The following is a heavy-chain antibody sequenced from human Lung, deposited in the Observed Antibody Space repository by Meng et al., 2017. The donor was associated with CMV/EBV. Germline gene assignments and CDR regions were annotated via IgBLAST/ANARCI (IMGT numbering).Heavy chain of an antibody. CDR2: ISTSGSTI. CDR3: AREEIKCGDDCYDI. J-gene: IGHJ3*02. Sequence: SCTASGFTFANYEMNWVRQAPGKGLEWIAYISTSGSTIYYADSVKGRFIITRDDTENTVYLQMNSLTDEDTALDYCAREEIKCGDDCYDIWGQGTXVTVAS. D-gene: IGHD2-21*01. V-gene: IGHV3-48*03. CDR1: GFTFANYE.